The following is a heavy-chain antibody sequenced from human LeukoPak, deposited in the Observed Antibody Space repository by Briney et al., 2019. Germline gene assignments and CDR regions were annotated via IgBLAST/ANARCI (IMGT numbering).Heavy chain of an antibody. CDR1: GGSISSGGYY. Sequence: PSETLSLTCTVSGGSISSGGYYWSWIRQPPGKGLEWIGYIYHSGSTYYNPSLKSRVTISVDRSKNQFSLKLSSVTAADTAVYYCARFIAAGGFDIWGQGTMVTVSS. V-gene: IGHV4-30-2*01. CDR3: ARFIAAGGFDI. D-gene: IGHD6-6*01. J-gene: IGHJ3*02. CDR2: IYHSGST.